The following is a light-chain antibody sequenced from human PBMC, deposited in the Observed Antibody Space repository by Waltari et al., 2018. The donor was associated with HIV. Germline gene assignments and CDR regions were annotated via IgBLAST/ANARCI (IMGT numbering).Light chain of an antibody. V-gene: IGKV3-20*01. CDR3: QYYGPSPPIT. CDR2: GAS. CDR1: QSINSRY. Sequence: EIVLTQSPGTLSLSPGEGATLSCGASQSINSRYLAWYQHKPGQAPRLLIYGASSRATGIPDRFSGSGSGTDFTLSISRLEPEDFVVYYCQYYGPSPPITFGQGTRLEIK. J-gene: IGKJ5*01.